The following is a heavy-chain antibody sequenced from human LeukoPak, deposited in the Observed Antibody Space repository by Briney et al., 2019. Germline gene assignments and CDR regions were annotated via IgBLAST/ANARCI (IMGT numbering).Heavy chain of an antibody. CDR3: AGHIVVVPAAIPNWFDP. Sequence: SVKVSCKASGGTFNSYAISWVRQAPGQGLEWMGGIIPIFGTANYAQKFQGRVTITTDESTSTAYMELSSLRSEDTAVYYCAGHIVVVPAAIPNWFDPWGQGTLVTVSS. J-gene: IGHJ5*02. CDR1: GGTFNSYA. D-gene: IGHD2-2*01. CDR2: IIPIFGTA. V-gene: IGHV1-69*05.